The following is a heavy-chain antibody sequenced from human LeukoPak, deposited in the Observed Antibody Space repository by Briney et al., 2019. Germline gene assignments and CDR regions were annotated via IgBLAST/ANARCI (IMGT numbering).Heavy chain of an antibody. Sequence: GGSLRLSCAASGFTFSSYAMSWVRQAPGKGLEWVSTISGSGAYTYYADSVKGRYTISRDNSKNTLYLQMNSLRAEDTAVYYCAKYFASGSYYKLPHWGQGTLVTVSS. CDR3: AKYFASGSYYKLPH. V-gene: IGHV3-23*01. D-gene: IGHD3-10*01. CDR1: GFTFSSYA. J-gene: IGHJ1*01. CDR2: ISGSGAYT.